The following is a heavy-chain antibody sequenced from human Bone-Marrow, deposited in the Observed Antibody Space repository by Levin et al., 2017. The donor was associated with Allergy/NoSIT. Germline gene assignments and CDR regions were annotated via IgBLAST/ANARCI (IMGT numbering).Heavy chain of an antibody. V-gene: IGHV3-30-3*01. CDR2: ISYDGSNK. Sequence: GESLKISCAASGFTFSSYAMHWVRQAPGKGLEWVAVISYDGSNKYYADSVKGRFTISRDNSKNTLYLQMNSLRAEDTAVYYCARETEQQLIDYWGQGTLVTVSS. D-gene: IGHD6-13*01. CDR1: GFTFSSYA. J-gene: IGHJ4*02. CDR3: ARETEQQLIDY.